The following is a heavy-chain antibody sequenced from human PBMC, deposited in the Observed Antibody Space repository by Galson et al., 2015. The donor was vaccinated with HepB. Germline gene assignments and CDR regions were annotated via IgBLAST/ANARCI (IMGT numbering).Heavy chain of an antibody. J-gene: IGHJ5*02. D-gene: IGHD3-10*01. CDR2: IYQHGRER. V-gene: IGHV3-7*01. CDR1: GFTFRDSL. CDR3: ARERYYDRYYGMFDP. Sequence: SLRLSCAASGFTFRDSLMSWLRQAPGKGLEWVATIYQHGRERYYVDSVKGRFTISRDNAENSLYLQMTSLRADDTALYYCARERYYDRYYGMFDPWGQGTLVTVSS.